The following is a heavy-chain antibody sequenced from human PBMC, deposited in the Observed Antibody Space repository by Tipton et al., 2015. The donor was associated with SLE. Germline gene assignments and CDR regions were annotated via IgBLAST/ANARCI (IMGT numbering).Heavy chain of an antibody. CDR1: GVSISGGGYY. J-gene: IGHJ6*03. CDR3: ARGTGIERNYYYYYYMDV. D-gene: IGHD3-10*01. V-gene: IGHV4-31*03. Sequence: TLSLTCTVSGVSISGGGYYWSWVRQQPGRGLEWIGFLDYSGNTYYNPSLRNRVAISVDASKNQFSLRLGSVTAADTTMYYCARGTGIERNYYYYYYMDVWGKGTTVTVSS. CDR2: LDYSGNT.